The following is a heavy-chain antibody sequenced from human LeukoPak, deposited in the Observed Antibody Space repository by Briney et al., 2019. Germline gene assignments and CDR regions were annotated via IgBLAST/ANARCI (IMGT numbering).Heavy chain of an antibody. D-gene: IGHD6-13*01. CDR2: ISSSSSYI. CDR3: ARAQELADFDY. J-gene: IGHJ4*02. V-gene: IGHV3-21*01. CDR1: GFTVSSYS. Sequence: GGSLRLSCAASGFTVSSYSMNWVRQAPGKGLEWVSSISSSSSYIYYADSVKGRFTISRDNAENSLYLQMNSLRAEDTAVYYCARAQELADFDYWGRGTLVTVSS.